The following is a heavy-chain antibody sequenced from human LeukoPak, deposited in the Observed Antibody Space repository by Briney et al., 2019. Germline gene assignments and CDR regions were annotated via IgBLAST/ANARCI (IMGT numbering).Heavy chain of an antibody. D-gene: IGHD5-18*01. J-gene: IGHJ4*02. CDR3: TTIKRGNIFGYFDF. CDR1: GGSMTTHH. CDR2: VFDSGRT. V-gene: IGHV4-59*11. Sequence: SETLSLTCTVSGGSMTTHHWNWIRQTPGKGLEWIGYVFDSGRTKENPSLKSRVTLSADTSKNQSSLRLSSVTAADTAVYYCTTIKRGNIFGYFDFWGQGILVTVSS.